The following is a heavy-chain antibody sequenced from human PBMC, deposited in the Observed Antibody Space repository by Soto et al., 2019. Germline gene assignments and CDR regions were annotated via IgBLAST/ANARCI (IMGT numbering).Heavy chain of an antibody. CDR2: IGEGGVSR. D-gene: IGHD3-10*01. CDR3: ARDSVTRVSSDIPGMDV. V-gene: IGHV3-23*01. Sequence: EVRLLESGGGLVQPGGSLRLSRVASGFDFSTYAMSWVRQAPGKGLEWVSVIGEGGVSRVYADAVKGRFTISRDNSKNTLYLQMTSLRVDDTAMYYCARDSVTRVSSDIPGMDVWGQGTTVSVSS. J-gene: IGHJ6*02. CDR1: GFDFSTYA.